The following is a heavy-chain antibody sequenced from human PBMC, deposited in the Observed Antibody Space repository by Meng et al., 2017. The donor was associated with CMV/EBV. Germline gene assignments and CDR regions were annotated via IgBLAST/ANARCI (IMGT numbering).Heavy chain of an antibody. CDR1: GYTFTSYG. V-gene: IGHV1-18*01. CDR2: ISAYNGNT. CDR3: ARGTSYDFWSGYPPSSFDY. J-gene: IGHJ4*02. D-gene: IGHD3-3*01. Sequence: VKVSCKASGYTFTSYGISWVRQAPGQGLEWMGWISAYNGNTNYAQKLQGRVTMTTDTSTSTAYMELRSLRADDTAVYYCARGTSYDFWSGYPPSSFDYWGQGTLVTVSS.